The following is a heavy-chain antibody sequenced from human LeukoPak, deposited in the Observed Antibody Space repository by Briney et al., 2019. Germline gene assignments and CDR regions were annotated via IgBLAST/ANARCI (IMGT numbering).Heavy chain of an antibody. CDR2: ISGGGGTI. J-gene: IGHJ4*02. CDR1: GFTFSAYS. Sequence: GGSLRLSCAASGFTFSAYSMNWVRQTPGKGLEWVSFISGGGGTIYYADSVKGRFTISRDNAKNSLHLQMDSLRVEDTAVYYCARNQEIDYYDSSGFYWGVEYWGQGTLVTVSS. D-gene: IGHD3-22*01. V-gene: IGHV3-48*01. CDR3: ARNQEIDYYDSSGFYWGVEY.